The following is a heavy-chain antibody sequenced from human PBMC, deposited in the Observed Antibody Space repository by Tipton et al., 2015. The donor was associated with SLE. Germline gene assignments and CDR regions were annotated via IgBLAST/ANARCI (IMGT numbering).Heavy chain of an antibody. CDR2: VHYSGST. J-gene: IGHJ4*02. V-gene: IGHV4-59*01. CDR3: ARLNFLSMTARFSFDY. CDR1: GASFSGAY. D-gene: IGHD3-22*01. Sequence: TLSLTCTVSGASFSGAYWSWLRQPPGQGPEWLGHVHYSGSTNYNPSLKSRATISLETSKSQFSLKLSSVTSADTAVYYCARLNFLSMTARFSFDYWGQGSLVTVSS.